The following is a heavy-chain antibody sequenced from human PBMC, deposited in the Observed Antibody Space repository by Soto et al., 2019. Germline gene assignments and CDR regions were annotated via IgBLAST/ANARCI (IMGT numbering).Heavy chain of an antibody. V-gene: IGHV3-23*01. D-gene: IGHD1-26*01. J-gene: IGHJ4*02. CDR2: ISGSGGST. Sequence: VQLLESGGGLVQPGGSLRLSCAASGFTFSSYAMRWVRQAPGKGLEWVSAISGSGGSTYYADSVKGRFTISRDNSKNTVYLQMNSLRGEDTAVYYCARRGSGSYYDYWGQGTLVTVSS. CDR3: ARRGSGSYYDY. CDR1: GFTFSSYA.